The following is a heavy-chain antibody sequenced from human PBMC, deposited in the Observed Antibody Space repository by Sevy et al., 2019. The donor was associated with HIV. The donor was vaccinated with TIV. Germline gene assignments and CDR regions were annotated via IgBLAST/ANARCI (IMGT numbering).Heavy chain of an antibody. CDR1: GLTFSSYG. J-gene: IGHJ4*02. CDR3: AKDLNSGYDYFDY. Sequence: GGSLRLSCAASGLTFSSYGMHWVRQAPGKGLEWVAVISYDGSNKYYADSVKGRFTISRDNSKNTLYLQMNSLRAEDTAVYYCAKDLNSGYDYFDYWGQGTLVTVSS. CDR2: ISYDGSNK. D-gene: IGHD5-12*01. V-gene: IGHV3-30*18.